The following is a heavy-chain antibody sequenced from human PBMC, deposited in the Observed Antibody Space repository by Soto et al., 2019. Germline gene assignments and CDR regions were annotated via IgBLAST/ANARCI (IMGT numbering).Heavy chain of an antibody. CDR2: INHSGST. D-gene: IGHD3-22*01. Sequence: QVQLQQWGAGLLTPSETLSLTSAVYGGSFSGYYWSWIRQPPGKGLEWIGEINHSGSTNYNPSLKTRVTISVDTSKNQFSLKLSSVTAADTAVYYCARGTMRVAFDPWGQGTLVTVSS. CDR3: ARGTMRVAFDP. V-gene: IGHV4-34*01. J-gene: IGHJ5*02. CDR1: GGSFSGYY.